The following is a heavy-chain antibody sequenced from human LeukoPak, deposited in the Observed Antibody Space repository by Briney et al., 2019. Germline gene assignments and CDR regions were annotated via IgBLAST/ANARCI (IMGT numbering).Heavy chain of an antibody. CDR3: AELGITMIGGV. V-gene: IGHV3-48*03. Sequence: GGSLRLSCEASGFTFSSHGMNWVRQAPGKGLEWVSYISSSGSTIYYADSVKGRFTISRDNAKNSLYLQMNGLRAEDTAVYYCAELGITMIGGVWGKGTTVTISS. CDR1: GFTFSSHG. D-gene: IGHD3-10*02. CDR2: ISSSGSTI. J-gene: IGHJ6*04.